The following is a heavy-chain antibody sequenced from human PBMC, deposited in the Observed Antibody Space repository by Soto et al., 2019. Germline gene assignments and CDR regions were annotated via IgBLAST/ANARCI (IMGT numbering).Heavy chain of an antibody. D-gene: IGHD2-2*01. CDR1: GGTFSPYT. Sequence: QVHLVQSGAEVKKPGSSVKVSCKASGGTFSPYTINWVRQAPGQGLEWMGRIIPFLGVTNHAQKFQDRVTIPADKSANTPSRGCGGRISEDTAVFYWPRDGGSTVSTWKSGGHWAQGPLVPFPS. CDR3: PRDGGSTVSTWKSGGH. CDR2: IIPFLGVT. J-gene: IGHJ4*02. V-gene: IGHV1-69*08.